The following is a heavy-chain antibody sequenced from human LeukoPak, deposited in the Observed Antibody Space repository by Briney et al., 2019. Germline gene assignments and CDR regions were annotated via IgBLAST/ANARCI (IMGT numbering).Heavy chain of an antibody. CDR3: TRDMGVYSNYGAH. J-gene: IGHJ4*02. D-gene: IGHD4-11*01. CDR1: GFTFSSYG. Sequence: GGSLRLSCAAPGFTFSSYGLSWVRQSPGRGLEWVAKINRDGTEKDYVDSIKGRFTISRDNAQKSLFLQMDSLRVEDTAVYYCTRDMGVYSNYGAHWGQGTLVTVSS. V-gene: IGHV3-7*01. CDR2: INRDGTEK.